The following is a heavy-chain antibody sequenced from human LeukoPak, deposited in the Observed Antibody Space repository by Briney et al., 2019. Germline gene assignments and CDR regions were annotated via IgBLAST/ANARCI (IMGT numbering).Heavy chain of an antibody. J-gene: IGHJ6*02. CDR2: ISSSSSYI. CDR3: ARLLGQVVSPGYSYGVGVHYYYYGMDV. D-gene: IGHD5-18*01. CDR1: GFTFSSYS. Sequence: PGGSLRLSCAASGFTFSSYSMNWVRQAPGKGLEWVSSISSSSSYIYYADSVKGRFTISRDNAKNSLYLQVNSLRAEDTAVYYCARLLGQVVSPGYSYGVGVHYYYYGMDVWGQGTTVTVSS. V-gene: IGHV3-21*04.